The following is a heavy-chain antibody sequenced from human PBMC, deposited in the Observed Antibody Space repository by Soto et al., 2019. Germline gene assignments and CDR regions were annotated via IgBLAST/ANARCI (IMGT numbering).Heavy chain of an antibody. V-gene: IGHV1-18*01. Sequence: ASVKVSCKASGYTFTSYGISWVRQAPGQGLEWMGWISAYNGNTNYAQKLQGRVTMTTDTSTSTAYMELRSLRSDDTAVYYCARPRRQWWVPYYYYYGMDVWGQGTTVTVSS. CDR3: ARPRRQWWVPYYYYYGMDV. CDR2: ISAYNGNT. D-gene: IGHD2-8*01. CDR1: GYTFTSYG. J-gene: IGHJ6*02.